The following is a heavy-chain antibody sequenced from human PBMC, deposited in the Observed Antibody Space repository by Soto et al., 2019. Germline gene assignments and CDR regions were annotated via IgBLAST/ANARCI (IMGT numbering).Heavy chain of an antibody. D-gene: IGHD5-18*01. J-gene: IGHJ6*02. CDR3: ARDHTAVYYYYGMDV. Sequence: QVQLQESGPGLVKPSQTLSLTCTVSGGSISSGDYYWSWIRQPPGKGLEWIGYIYYSGSTYDNPSLKSRVTISVDTSKNQFSLKLSSVTAADTAVYYCARDHTAVYYYYGMDVWGQGTTVTVSS. V-gene: IGHV4-30-4*01. CDR1: GGSISSGDYY. CDR2: IYYSGST.